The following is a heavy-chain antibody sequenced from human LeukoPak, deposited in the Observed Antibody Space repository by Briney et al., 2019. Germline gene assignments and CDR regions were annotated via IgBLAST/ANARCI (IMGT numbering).Heavy chain of an antibody. Sequence: GGSLRLSCVASGFTFSDYGMHWVRQAPGKGLEWVAFIRYDGSDKYYTDSVKGRFTISRDNSKNTLYLQMNSLRAEDTAVYYCARDSVSAAAGTSYYYYYYYMDVWGKGTTVTVSS. D-gene: IGHD6-13*01. V-gene: IGHV3-30*02. CDR1: GFTFSDYG. CDR2: IRYDGSDK. CDR3: ARDSVSAAAGTSYYYYYYYMDV. J-gene: IGHJ6*03.